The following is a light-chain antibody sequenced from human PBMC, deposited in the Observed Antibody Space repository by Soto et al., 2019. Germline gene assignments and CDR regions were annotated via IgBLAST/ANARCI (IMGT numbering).Light chain of an antibody. V-gene: IGKV1-27*01. CDR3: QKYDSAPLFT. Sequence: DIQMTQTPPSLSASIGDRVTITCRASQGIGKFLAWYQQKPGKVPKLLIYAASTLQSGVPSRFSGSGSGTDFTLTISSLQPEDVATYYCQKYDSAPLFTFGPGTRVDV. CDR1: QGIGKF. J-gene: IGKJ3*01. CDR2: AAS.